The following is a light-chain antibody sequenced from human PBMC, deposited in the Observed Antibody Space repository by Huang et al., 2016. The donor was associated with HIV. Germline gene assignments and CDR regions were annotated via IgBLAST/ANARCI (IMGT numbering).Light chain of an antibody. V-gene: IGKV3-15*01. Sequence: EIVMTQSPATLSVSPGERVTLSCRANRSVSTNLAWYQHRPGQAPRLLIYGSSTRAPGIPARFSGSGSGTDFSLTISSLQSEDFALYYCHQYNNWLLSFGGGTRLDI. CDR2: GSS. CDR1: RSVSTN. J-gene: IGKJ4*01. CDR3: HQYNNWLLS.